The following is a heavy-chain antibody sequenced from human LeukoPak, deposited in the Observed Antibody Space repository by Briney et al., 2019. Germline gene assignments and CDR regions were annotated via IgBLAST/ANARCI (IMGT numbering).Heavy chain of an antibody. CDR1: GYTFTGYY. CDR2: INPNSGGT. D-gene: IGHD2-2*01. CDR3: ARAKQRRNIVVVPAAMDSWFDP. Sequence: GASVKVSCKSSGYTFTGYYMHWVRQAPGQGLEWMGWINPNSGGTNYAQKFQGRVTMTRDTSISTAYMELSRLRSDDTAVYFCARAKQRRNIVVVPAAMDSWFDPWGQGTLVTVSS. V-gene: IGHV1-2*02. J-gene: IGHJ5*02.